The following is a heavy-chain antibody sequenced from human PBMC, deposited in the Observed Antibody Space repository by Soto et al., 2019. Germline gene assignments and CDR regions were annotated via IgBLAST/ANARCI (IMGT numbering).Heavy chain of an antibody. D-gene: IGHD1-26*01. CDR2: IYYSGST. V-gene: IGHV4-59*01. Sequence: PSETLSLTCTVSGGSISSYCWSWIRQPPGKGLEYIGYIYYSGSTNYNPSLKSRVTISVDTSKKQFSLKLSSVTAADTAVYYCARSLYSGSYTNWFDPWGQGTLVTVSS. J-gene: IGHJ5*02. CDR1: GGSISSYC. CDR3: ARSLYSGSYTNWFDP.